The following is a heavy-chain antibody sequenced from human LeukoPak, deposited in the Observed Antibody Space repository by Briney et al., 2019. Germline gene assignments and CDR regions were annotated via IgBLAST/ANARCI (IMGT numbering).Heavy chain of an antibody. CDR3: ARWDLRAARGDY. CDR1: GYTFINYG. V-gene: IGHV1-18*01. CDR2: MSTYNGNT. Sequence: ASVKVSCTASGYTFINYGIIWVRQAPGQGLEWMGWMSTYNGNTNYAQKLQGRVTMTTDTSTSTAYMELRSLRSDDTAVYYCARWDLRAARGDYWGQGTLVTVSS. D-gene: IGHD3-10*01. J-gene: IGHJ4*02.